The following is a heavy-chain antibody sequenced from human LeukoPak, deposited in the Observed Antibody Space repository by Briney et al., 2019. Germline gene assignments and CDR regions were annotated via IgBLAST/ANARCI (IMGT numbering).Heavy chain of an antibody. D-gene: IGHD3-3*01. CDR2: IYYSGST. V-gene: IGHV4-59*12. J-gene: IGHJ5*02. Sequence: PSETLSLTCTVSGGSISSYYWSWIRQPPGKGLEWIGSIYYSGSTYYNPSLMSRVTISIDTSKNQFSLKLSSVTAADTAVYYCARWYYDFWSGHENNWFDPWGQGTLVTVSS. CDR3: ARWYYDFWSGHENNWFDP. CDR1: GGSISSYY.